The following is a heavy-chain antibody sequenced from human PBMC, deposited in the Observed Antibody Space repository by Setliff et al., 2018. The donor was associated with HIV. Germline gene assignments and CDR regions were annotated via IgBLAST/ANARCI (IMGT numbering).Heavy chain of an antibody. D-gene: IGHD4-4*01. Sequence: PSETLSLTCTVSGGSISSYYWSWIRQPPGKGLEWIGYIYTSGSTNYNPSLKSRVTISVDTSKNQFSLKLSSVTAADTAVYYCARGDDYSNYVAFDIWGQGTMVPSPQ. V-gene: IGHV4-4*08. CDR3: ARGDDYSNYVAFDI. CDR1: GGSISSYY. CDR2: IYTSGST. J-gene: IGHJ3*02.